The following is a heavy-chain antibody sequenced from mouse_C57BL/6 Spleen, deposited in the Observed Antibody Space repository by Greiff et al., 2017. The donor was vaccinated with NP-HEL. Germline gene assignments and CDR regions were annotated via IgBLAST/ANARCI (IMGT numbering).Heavy chain of an antibody. CDR1: GFTFSDDG. J-gene: IGHJ4*01. D-gene: IGHD2-13*01. Sequence: EVQGVESGGGLVKPGGSLKLSCAASGFTFSDDGMHWVRQAPEKGLEWVAYISRGSSTIYYAPTVKGRFTISRDNATNTLFLHMTSLRSEDTAMYYCGRNGDYPYAFDYWGQGTSVTVSS. CDR3: GRNGDYPYAFDY. V-gene: IGHV5-17*01. CDR2: ISRGSSTI.